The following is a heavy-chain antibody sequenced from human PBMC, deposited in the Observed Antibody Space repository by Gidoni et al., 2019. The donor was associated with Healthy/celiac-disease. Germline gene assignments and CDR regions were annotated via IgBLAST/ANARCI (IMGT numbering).Heavy chain of an antibody. J-gene: IGHJ6*02. CDR1: GFTFSDYY. CDR2: ISSRGSTI. D-gene: IGHD6-6*01. CDR3: ARDQEYSSSAAYYYGMDV. V-gene: IGHV3-11*01. Sequence: QVQLVESGGGLVKPGGSLRLSCAASGFTFSDYYMSWIRQAPGKGLEWVSYISSRGSTIYYADSVKGRFTISRDNAKNSLYLQMNSLRAEDTAVYYCARDQEYSSSAAYYYGMDVWGQGTTVTVSS.